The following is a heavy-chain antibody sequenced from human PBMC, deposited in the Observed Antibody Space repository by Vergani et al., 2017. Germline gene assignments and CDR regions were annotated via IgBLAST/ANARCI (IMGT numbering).Heavy chain of an antibody. CDR3: ARGRNCSSTSCYVFPRVFNWFDP. D-gene: IGHD2-2*01. CDR1: GGTFSSYA. Sequence: QVQLVQSGAEVKKPGYSVKVSCKASGGTFSSYAISWVRQAPGQGLEWMGGIIPIFGTANYAQKFQGRVTITADESTSTAYMELSSLRSEDTAVYYCARGRNCSSTSCYVFPRVFNWFDPWGQGTLVTVSS. V-gene: IGHV1-69*01. CDR2: IIPIFGTA. J-gene: IGHJ5*02.